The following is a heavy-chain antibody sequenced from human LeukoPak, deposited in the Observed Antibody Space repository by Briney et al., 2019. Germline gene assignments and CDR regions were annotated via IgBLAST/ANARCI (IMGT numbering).Heavy chain of an antibody. Sequence: GGSLRPSCAASGFTVSSNYMSWVRQAPGTGLEWVSVIYGGGSTDYADSVKGRFPISRDNSKDTLYLQMNILRAEDTAVYYCAKEHTETYYRGADCWGQGTLVTVSS. CDR3: AKEHTETYYRGADC. CDR1: GFTVSSNY. V-gene: IGHV3-66*01. D-gene: IGHD1-26*01. CDR2: IYGGGST. J-gene: IGHJ4*02.